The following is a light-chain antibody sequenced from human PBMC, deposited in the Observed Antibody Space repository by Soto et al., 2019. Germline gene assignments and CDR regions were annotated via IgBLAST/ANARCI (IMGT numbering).Light chain of an antibody. CDR3: QHCRT. J-gene: IGKJ1*01. CDR2: AAS. V-gene: IGKV1-5*01. Sequence: QRKKSASTVSASGGDRATTTCRASQSIHSLLAWYQQQPGKAPKLLIYAASSLQGGVPSRFSGSGAGTEFTLTISTIQPDDFATYYCQHCRTFGQGTKVDIK. CDR1: QSIHSL.